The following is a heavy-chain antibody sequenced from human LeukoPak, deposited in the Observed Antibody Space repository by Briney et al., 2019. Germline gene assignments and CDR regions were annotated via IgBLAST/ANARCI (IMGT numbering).Heavy chain of an antibody. V-gene: IGHV3-48*04. CDR2: ISTDSLTI. Sequence: GGSLRLSCAASGFTFSSHAMNWVRPAPGKGLEWISSISTDSLTIKYADFLSGQFTISRDNAENLLFLQMSSLRAEDTAVYFCARKALTGSHSGPFDIWGQGTFVTVSS. D-gene: IGHD7-27*01. J-gene: IGHJ3*02. CDR1: GFTFSSHA. CDR3: ARKALTGSHSGPFDI.